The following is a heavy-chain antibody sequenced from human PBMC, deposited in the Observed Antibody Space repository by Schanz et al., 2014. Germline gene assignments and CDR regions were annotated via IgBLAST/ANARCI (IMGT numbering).Heavy chain of an antibody. CDR1: GFSFSDYW. J-gene: IGHJ4*02. CDR3: ARDGYRNGRPFDH. D-gene: IGHD5-18*01. CDR2: ISHNSHYT. Sequence: VQLVESGGGLVQPGGSLRLSCEGSGFSFSDYWMGWIRQAPGKGLEWVSYISHNSHYTNYADSVKGRFTISRDTAENSVYLQMNSLRAEDTAVYYCARDGYRNGRPFDHWGQGTLVTVSS. V-gene: IGHV3-11*06.